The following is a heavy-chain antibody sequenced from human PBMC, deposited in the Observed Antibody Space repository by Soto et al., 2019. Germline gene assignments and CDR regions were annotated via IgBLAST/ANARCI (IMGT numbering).Heavy chain of an antibody. D-gene: IGHD6-13*01. CDR1: GFTLSTYW. CDR3: GTADRGTAAGGTVQ. Sequence: EAQVVEPGGGLVQPGGSLGLSCAASGFTLSTYWMTWVRQAPGKGLEWVANIKQDGSEKYYVDSVKGRFTVSRDNAKNSMYLQMNSLRTEDTAVYYCGTADRGTAAGGTVQWGQGTLVTVSS. J-gene: IGHJ4*02. CDR2: IKQDGSEK. V-gene: IGHV3-7*01.